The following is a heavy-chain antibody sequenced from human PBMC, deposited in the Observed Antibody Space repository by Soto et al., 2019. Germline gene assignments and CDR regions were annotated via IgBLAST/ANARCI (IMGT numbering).Heavy chain of an antibody. J-gene: IGHJ4*02. V-gene: IGHV1-3*01. Sequence: QVQLVQSGAEVKKPGASVKVSCKASGYTFTSYAMHWVRQAPGQRLEWMGWINAGNGNTKYSQKFQGRVTITRDTSESTAYMGHSRLRSEDTAVYYCAREMGSGWYYFDYGGQGTLVTVST. CDR1: GYTFTSYA. D-gene: IGHD6-19*01. CDR3: AREMGSGWYYFDY. CDR2: INAGNGNT.